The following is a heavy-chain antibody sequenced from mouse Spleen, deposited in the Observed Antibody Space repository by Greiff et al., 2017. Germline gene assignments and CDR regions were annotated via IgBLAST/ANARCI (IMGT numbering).Heavy chain of an antibody. V-gene: IGHV1-4*01. CDR1: GYTFTSYT. CDR3: ARGITTVVAPY. Sequence: QVQLQQSGAELARPGASVKMSCKASGYTFTSYTMHWVKLRPGQGLEWIGYINPSSGYTKYNQKFKDKATLTADKSSSTAYMQLSSLTSEDSAVYYCARGITTVVAPYWGQGTLVTVSA. J-gene: IGHJ3*01. CDR2: INPSSGYT. D-gene: IGHD1-1*01.